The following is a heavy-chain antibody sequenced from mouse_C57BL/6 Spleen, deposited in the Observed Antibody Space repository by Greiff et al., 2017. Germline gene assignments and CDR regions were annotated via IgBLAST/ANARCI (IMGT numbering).Heavy chain of an antibody. V-gene: IGHV5-9-1*02. CDR3: TRDGGLNYAMDY. Sequence: EVKVEESGEGLVKPGGSLKLSCAASGFTFSSYAMSWVRQTPEKRLEWVAYISSGGDYIYYADTVKGRFTISRDNARNTLYLQMSSLKSEDTAMYYCTRDGGLNYAMDYWGQGTSVTVSS. CDR1: GFTFSSYA. CDR2: ISSGGDYI. D-gene: IGHD1-3*01. J-gene: IGHJ4*01.